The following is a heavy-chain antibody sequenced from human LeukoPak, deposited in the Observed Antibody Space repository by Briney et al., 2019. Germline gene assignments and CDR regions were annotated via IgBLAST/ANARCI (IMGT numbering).Heavy chain of an antibody. D-gene: IGHD2-2*01. CDR2: IYPGDSDT. Sequence: GESLKISCQGSGYRFTSYWIGWVRQLPGKGLEWMGIIYPGDSDTRYSPSFQGQVTISAAKSISTASLQWSSLKASDTAMYYCARRRGCSSTSCYQIDYWGQGTLVTVSS. CDR3: ARRRGCSSTSCYQIDY. J-gene: IGHJ4*02. V-gene: IGHV5-51*01. CDR1: GYRFTSYW.